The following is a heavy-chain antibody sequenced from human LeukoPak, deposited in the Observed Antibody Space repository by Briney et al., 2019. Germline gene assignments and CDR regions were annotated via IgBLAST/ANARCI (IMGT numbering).Heavy chain of an antibody. J-gene: IGHJ6*03. V-gene: IGHV4-39*01. CDR1: GGSISSSSYY. CDR3: ARLGGSYYNGYYYYYMDV. CDR2: IYYSGST. Sequence: SETLSLTCTVSGGSISSSSYYWGWIRQPPGKGLERIGSIYYSGSTYYNPSLKSRVAISVDTSKNQFSLKLSSVTAAETAVYYCARLGGSYYNGYYYYYMDVGGKGTTVSVS. D-gene: IGHD1-26*01.